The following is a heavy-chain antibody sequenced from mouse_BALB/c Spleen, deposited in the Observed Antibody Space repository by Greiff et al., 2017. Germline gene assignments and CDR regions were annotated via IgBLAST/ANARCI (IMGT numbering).Heavy chain of an antibody. Sequence: QVQLKQSGAELVRPGTSVKVSCKASGYAFTNYLIEWVKQRPGQGLEWIGVINPGSGGTNYNEKFKGKATLTADKSSSTAYMQLSSLTSDDSAVYFCARSMITTRKYYYAMDYWGQGTSVTVSS. V-gene: IGHV1-54*01. J-gene: IGHJ4*01. CDR3: ARSMITTRKYYYAMDY. CDR2: INPGSGGT. D-gene: IGHD2-4*01. CDR1: GYAFTNYL.